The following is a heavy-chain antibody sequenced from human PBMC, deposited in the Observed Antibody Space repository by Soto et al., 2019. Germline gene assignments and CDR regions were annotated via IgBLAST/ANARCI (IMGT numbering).Heavy chain of an antibody. J-gene: IGHJ6*03. CDR1: GGSFSGYY. V-gene: IGHV4-34*01. D-gene: IGHD3-10*01. CDR2: INHSGST. CDR3: ARGGIDYYGSGSYYPSTYMDV. Sequence: QVQLQQWGAGLLKPSETLSLTCAVYGGSFSGYYWSWIRQPPGKGLEWIGEINHSGSTNYNPSLKSRVTRSVDTSKNQFSLKLSSVTDADTAVYYCARGGIDYYGSGSYYPSTYMDVWGKGTTVTVSS.